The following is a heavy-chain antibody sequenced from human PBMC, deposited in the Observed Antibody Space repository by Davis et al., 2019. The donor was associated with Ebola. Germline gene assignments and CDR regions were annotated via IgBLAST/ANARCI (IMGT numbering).Heavy chain of an antibody. V-gene: IGHV3-73*01. CDR3: TMTTVMVDY. CDR2: IRSKANSYAT. D-gene: IGHD4-17*01. J-gene: IGHJ4*02. CDR1: GFTFSGSA. Sequence: GGSLRLSCAASGFTFSGSAMHWVRQASGKGLEWVGRIRSKANSYATAYAASVKGRFTIYRDDSKNTAYLQMNSLKTEDTAVYYCTMTTVMVDYWGQGTLVTVSS.